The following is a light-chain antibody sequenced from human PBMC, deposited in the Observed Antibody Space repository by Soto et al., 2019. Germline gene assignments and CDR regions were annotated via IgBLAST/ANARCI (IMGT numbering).Light chain of an antibody. CDR1: SSDVGDYNY. J-gene: IGLJ1*01. V-gene: IGLV2-14*01. CDR3: SSYTSKSTYV. Sequence: QSALTQPASVSGSPGQSITISCTGTSSDVGDYNYVSWYQHHPGKAPKLMIYEVSNRPSGISDRFSGSKSGNTASLTISGLQAEDEADYHCSSYTSKSTYVFGTGTKLTVL. CDR2: EVS.